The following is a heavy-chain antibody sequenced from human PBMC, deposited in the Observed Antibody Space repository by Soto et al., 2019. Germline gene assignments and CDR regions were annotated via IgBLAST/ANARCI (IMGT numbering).Heavy chain of an antibody. V-gene: IGHV4-34*01. CDR2: INHSGST. J-gene: IGHJ4*02. Sequence: QVQLQQWGAGLLKPSETLSLTCAVYGGSFSGYYWSWIRQPPGKGLEWIGEINHSGSTNYNPSLKSRVTISVDTSKNQFSLKLSSVTAAGTAVYYCASRVVTPRGLRDYWGQGTLVTVSS. CDR1: GGSFSGYY. CDR3: ASRVVTPRGLRDY. D-gene: IGHD2-21*02.